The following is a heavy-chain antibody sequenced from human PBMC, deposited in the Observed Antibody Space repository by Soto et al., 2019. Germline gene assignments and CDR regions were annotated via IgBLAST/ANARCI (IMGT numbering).Heavy chain of an antibody. J-gene: IGHJ6*02. V-gene: IGHV3-7*01. CDR2: IKQDGSEK. CDR1: GFTFSSYW. Sequence: EVQLVESGGGLVQPGGSLRLSCAASGFTFSSYWMSWVRQAPGKGLEWVASIKQDGSEKYYVDSVKGRFTISRDNAKNSLYLQMNSLRAEDTAVYYCAGEHSSSSGVSPYYYGMDVWGQGTTVTVSS. CDR3: AGEHSSSSGVSPYYYGMDV. D-gene: IGHD6-6*01.